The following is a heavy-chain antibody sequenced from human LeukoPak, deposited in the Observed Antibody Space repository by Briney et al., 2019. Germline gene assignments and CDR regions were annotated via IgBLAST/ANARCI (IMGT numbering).Heavy chain of an antibody. J-gene: IGHJ3*02. CDR2: IYTGGST. Sequence: SETLSLTCTVSGGAISSYYWSWIRQPAGKGLEWLGRIYTGGSTNYNPSLRSRVTMSVDTSKNQFSLKLSSVTAADTAVYYCAREILPYYYDSSGQGAFDIWGQGTMVTVSS. CDR1: GGAISSYY. V-gene: IGHV4-4*07. CDR3: AREILPYYYDSSGQGAFDI. D-gene: IGHD3-22*01.